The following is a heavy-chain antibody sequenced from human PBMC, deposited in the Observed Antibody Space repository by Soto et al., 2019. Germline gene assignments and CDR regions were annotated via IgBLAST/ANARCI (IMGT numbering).Heavy chain of an antibody. CDR1: GFTFSTYC. CDR3: ARGHLPWAYHSCGMDV. CDR2: ISNDGVNT. Sequence: EVQLVESGGGLVQPGGSLRLSCVGSGFTFSTYCLHWVRQAPGKGLEYILAISNDGVNTYYADSVKGRFTVSRDNSKDTLYLHMGSLRPEDMAVYYCARGHLPWAYHSCGMDVWGQGTTVTVSS. D-gene: IGHD7-27*01. V-gene: IGHV3-64*07. J-gene: IGHJ6*02.